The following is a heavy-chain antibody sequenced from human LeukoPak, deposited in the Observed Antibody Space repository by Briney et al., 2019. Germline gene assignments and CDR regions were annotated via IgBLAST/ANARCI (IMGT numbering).Heavy chain of an antibody. V-gene: IGHV1-46*01. D-gene: IGHD6-6*01. CDR3: ARCLYSNSCDY. CDR2: INPSGGST. CDR1: GYTLTAYY. J-gene: IGHJ4*02. Sequence: ASVKDSCKSSGYTLTAYYMHWVRQAPGQGLEWMGIINPSGGSTTYAQKFQGRVTMTRDTSTSTVYMELSSLRSEDTAVYYCARCLYSNSCDYWGQGTLVTVSS.